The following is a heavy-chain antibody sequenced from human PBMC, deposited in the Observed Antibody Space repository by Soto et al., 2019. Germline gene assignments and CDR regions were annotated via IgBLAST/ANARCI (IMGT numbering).Heavy chain of an antibody. Sequence: SETLCLTCTVSGGSISSYYWSWIRQPPGKGLEWIGYIYYSGRTNYNPSLKSRVTISVDTSKNQFSLKLSSVTAADTAVYYCARGYCSSTSCYIWDNWFDPWGQGTLVTVS. CDR1: GGSISSYY. CDR2: IYYSGRT. J-gene: IGHJ5*02. D-gene: IGHD2-2*02. V-gene: IGHV4-59*01. CDR3: ARGYCSSTSCYIWDNWFDP.